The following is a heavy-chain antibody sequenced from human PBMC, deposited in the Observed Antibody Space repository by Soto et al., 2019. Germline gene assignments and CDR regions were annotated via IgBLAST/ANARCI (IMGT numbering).Heavy chain of an antibody. V-gene: IGHV4-59*01. J-gene: IGHJ6*02. D-gene: IGHD3-3*01. CDR3: ARVGYDFWSGYFGYGMDV. CDR2: IYYSGST. Sequence: SETLSLTCTVSGGSISSYYWSWIRQPPGKGLEWIGYIYYSGSTNYNPSLKSRVTISVDTSKNQFSLKLSSVTAADTAVYYRARVGYDFWSGYFGYGMDVWGQGTTVTVSS. CDR1: GGSISSYY.